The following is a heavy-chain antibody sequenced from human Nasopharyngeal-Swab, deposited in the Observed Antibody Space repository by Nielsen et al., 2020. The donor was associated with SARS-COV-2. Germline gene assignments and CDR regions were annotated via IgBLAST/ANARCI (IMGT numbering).Heavy chain of an antibody. D-gene: IGHD3-3*01. J-gene: IGHJ6*02. CDR3: ASYDFWSGSTYYYYYGMDV. CDR2: ISSSSSYI. Sequence: GGSLRLSCAASGFTFSSYSMNWVRQAPGKGLEWVSSISSSSSYIYYADSVKGRFTISGDNAKNSLYLQMNSLRAEDTAVYYCASYDFWSGSTYYYYYGMDVWGQGTTVTVSS. V-gene: IGHV3-21*01. CDR1: GFTFSSYS.